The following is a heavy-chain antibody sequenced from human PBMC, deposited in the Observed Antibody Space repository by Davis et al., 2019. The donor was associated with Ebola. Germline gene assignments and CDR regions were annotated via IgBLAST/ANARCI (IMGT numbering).Heavy chain of an antibody. V-gene: IGHV1-24*01. D-gene: IGHD3-10*01. Sequence: ASVKVSCKVSGYTLTELSMHWVRQAPGKGLEWMGGFDPEDGETIYAQKFQGRVTMTEDTSTDTAYMELGSLRSDDTAVYYCARDIGFGEHRAFDIWGQGTMVTVSS. CDR3: ARDIGFGEHRAFDI. CDR1: GYTLTELS. J-gene: IGHJ3*02. CDR2: FDPEDGET.